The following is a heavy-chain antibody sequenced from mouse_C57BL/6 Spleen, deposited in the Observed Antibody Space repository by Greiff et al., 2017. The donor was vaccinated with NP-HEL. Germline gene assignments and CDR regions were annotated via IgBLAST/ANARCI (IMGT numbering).Heavy chain of an antibody. D-gene: IGHD4-1*01. Sequence: QVQLQQSGAELVRPGSSVKLSCKASGYTFTSYWMHWVKQRPIQGLEWIGNIDPSDSETHYNQKFKDKATLTVDKSSSTAYMQLSSLTSEDSAVYYCALLTGTEDYWGQGTTLTVSS. CDR2: IDPSDSET. CDR1: GYTFTSYW. J-gene: IGHJ2*01. CDR3: ALLTGTEDY. V-gene: IGHV1-52*01.